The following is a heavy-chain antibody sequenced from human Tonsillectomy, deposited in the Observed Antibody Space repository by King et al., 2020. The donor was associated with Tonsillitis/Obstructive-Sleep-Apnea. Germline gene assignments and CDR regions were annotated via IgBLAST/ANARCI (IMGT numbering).Heavy chain of an antibody. V-gene: IGHV3-9*01. D-gene: IGHD3-16*02. CDR1: GFIFDDYA. Sequence: EVQLVESGGGLVQPGRSLRLSCAASGFIFDDYAMHWVRQAPGKGLEWVSGISWNGGSIDYADSVKGRFTISRDNARNSLYLEMNSLRAEDTAFYYCAKVSSPPYMWGSYRPFDIWGQGTMVTVSS. J-gene: IGHJ3*02. CDR3: AKVSSPPYMWGSYRPFDI. CDR2: ISWNGGSI.